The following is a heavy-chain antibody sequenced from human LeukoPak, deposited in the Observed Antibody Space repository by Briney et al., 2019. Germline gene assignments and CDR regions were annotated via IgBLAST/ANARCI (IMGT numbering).Heavy chain of an antibody. J-gene: IGHJ4*02. D-gene: IGHD1-1*01. CDR2: ISSSSSTI. CDR1: GFTFSSYS. Sequence: GGSLRLSCAASGFTFSSYSMNWVRQAPGKGLEWVSYISSSSSTIYYADSAKGRFTISRDNAKNSLYLQMNSLRAEDTAVYYCARIRLERHLDYWGQGTLVTVSS. CDR3: ARIRLERHLDY. V-gene: IGHV3-48*04.